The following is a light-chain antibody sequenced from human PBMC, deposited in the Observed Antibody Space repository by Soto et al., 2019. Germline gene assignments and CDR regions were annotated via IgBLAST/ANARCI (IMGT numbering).Light chain of an antibody. CDR1: QSVSSTS. V-gene: IGKV3-20*01. Sequence: EIVLTQSPGTLSLSPGERATLSCRASQSVSSTSLAWYQNKPGQAPRLLIYGASSKATGIPDRFSGSGSGTDFTLTISRLEPEDVAVYYCQHYGSSPAFGGGTKVEIK. J-gene: IGKJ4*01. CDR3: QHYGSSPA. CDR2: GAS.